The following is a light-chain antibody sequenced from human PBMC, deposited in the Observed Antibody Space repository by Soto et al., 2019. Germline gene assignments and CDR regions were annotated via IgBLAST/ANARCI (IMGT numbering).Light chain of an antibody. J-gene: IGKJ1*01. Sequence: INMIHFPSTLLAAVXGKLTITIRASQTISSRLAWYKQQTAKAPKILIYKASTLKSGVPSRFSGSGSGTEDTLTISSLQPADFATYYCQHYNSYSEAFGQGTKVDI. CDR2: KAS. V-gene: IGKV1-5*03. CDR1: QTISSR. CDR3: QHYNSYSEA.